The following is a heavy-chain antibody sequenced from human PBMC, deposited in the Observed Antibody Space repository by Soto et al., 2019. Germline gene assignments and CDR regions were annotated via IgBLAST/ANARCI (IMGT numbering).Heavy chain of an antibody. V-gene: IGHV4-30-2*05. CDR1: GGSISSGGYS. D-gene: IGHD3-10*01. CDR3: ASRKSSPYFDY. J-gene: IGHJ4*02. Sequence: SETLSLTCAVSGGSISSGGYSWSWIRQPPGKGLEWIGYIYHSGSTYYNPSLKGRVTISVDTSKNQFSLKLSSVTAADTAVYYCASRKSSPYFDYWGQGTLVTVSS. CDR2: IYHSGST.